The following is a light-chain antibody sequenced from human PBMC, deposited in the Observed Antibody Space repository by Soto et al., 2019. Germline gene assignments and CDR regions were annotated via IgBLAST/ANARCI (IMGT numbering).Light chain of an antibody. V-gene: IGLV2-23*01. Sequence: QSVLTQPASVSGSPGQSITISCTGTSSDVGSYNLVSWYQQHPGKAPKLIICEGSKRPSGVSNRFSGSKSGNTASLTISGLQAEDEADYYCCSYAGSSTYVFGTGTKVTVL. CDR3: CSYAGSSTYV. J-gene: IGLJ1*01. CDR2: EGS. CDR1: SSDVGSYNL.